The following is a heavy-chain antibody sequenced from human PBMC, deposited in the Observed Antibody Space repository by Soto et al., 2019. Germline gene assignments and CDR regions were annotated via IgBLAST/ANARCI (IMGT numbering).Heavy chain of an antibody. CDR1: GFTFSNSA. D-gene: IGHD2-2*01. CDR2: ISYDGNKK. J-gene: IGHJ4*02. CDR3: TSPRIWDIVLVPAPPEHDY. V-gene: IGHV3-30-3*01. Sequence: QVQLVESGGGVVQPGRSLRLSCVASGFTFSNSAMHWVRQAPGKGLEWVAVISYDGNKKYYADSMKGRFSISRDKSENTLYLQVDSLRAEDTAVYYCTSPRIWDIVLVPAPPEHDYWGQGTLVTVSS.